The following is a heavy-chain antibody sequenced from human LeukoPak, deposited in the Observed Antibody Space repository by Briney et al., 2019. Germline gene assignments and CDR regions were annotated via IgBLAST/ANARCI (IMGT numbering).Heavy chain of an antibody. CDR3: ASRTDASSTFYD. CDR2: GHYSGTT. Sequence: SETLSLTCTVSGGSISSYYWSWIRQPPGKGLEWIGYGHYSGTTNYHPSLRSRVTISVDTSKNQVSLKMTSVTAADTAVYYCASRTDASSTFYDWGQGTLVTVSS. CDR1: GGSISSYY. D-gene: IGHD3-3*01. V-gene: IGHV4-59*12. J-gene: IGHJ4*02.